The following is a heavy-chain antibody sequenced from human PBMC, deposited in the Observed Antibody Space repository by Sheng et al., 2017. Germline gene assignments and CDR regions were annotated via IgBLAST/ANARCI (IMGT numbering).Heavy chain of an antibody. CDR3: AKRKTSGWYNRELDC. V-gene: IGHV3-48*03. Sequence: EVQLVESGGDRVQPGGSLRLSCAASGFTFNIYEMSWVRQAPGKGLEWVSHISHSGTYTVYADSVEGRFTISRDNARNSVSLQMNSLRDDDTAVYYCAKRKTSGWYNRELDCWGQGTLVTVSS. CDR1: GFTFNIYE. CDR2: ISHSGTYT. D-gene: IGHD6-19*01. J-gene: IGHJ4*02.